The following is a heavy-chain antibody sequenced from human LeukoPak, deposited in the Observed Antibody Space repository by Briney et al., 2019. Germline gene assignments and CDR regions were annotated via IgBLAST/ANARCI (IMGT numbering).Heavy chain of an antibody. D-gene: IGHD5-24*01. CDR3: ARTRGVGRWLQLPFDY. J-gene: IGHJ4*02. V-gene: IGHV4-39*07. CDR2: INHSGST. Sequence: SETLSLTCTVSGGSISSSSYYWGWIRQPPGKGLEWIGEINHSGSTNYNPSLKSRVTISVDTSKNQFSLKLSSVTAADTAVYYCARTRGVGRWLQLPFDYWGQGTLVTVSS. CDR1: GGSISSSSYY.